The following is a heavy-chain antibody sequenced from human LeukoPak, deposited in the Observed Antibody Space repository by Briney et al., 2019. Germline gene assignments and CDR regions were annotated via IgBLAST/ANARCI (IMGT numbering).Heavy chain of an antibody. J-gene: IGHJ4*02. CDR2: ISSSSIYI. CDR1: GFTFSSYT. V-gene: IGHV3-21*01. D-gene: IGHD3-22*01. CDR3: ARDITMIVVAYDY. Sequence: PGGSLRLSCAASGFTFSSYTMNWVRQAPGKGLEWVSSISSSSIYIYYADSVKGRFTISRDNAKNSLYLQMNSLRAEDTAVYYCARDITMIVVAYDYWGQGTLVTVSS.